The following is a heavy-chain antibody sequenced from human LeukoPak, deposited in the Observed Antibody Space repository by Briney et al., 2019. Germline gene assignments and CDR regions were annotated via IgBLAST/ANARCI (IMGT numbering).Heavy chain of an antibody. J-gene: IGHJ5*02. D-gene: IGHD3-9*01. Sequence: SGPGLVKPSETLSLTCIVSGGSISSYYWSWIRQPPGKGLEWIGYIYYSGSTNYNPSLKSRVTISVDTSKNQFSLKLSSVTAADTAVYYCARVRYFDWLLYPYNWFDPWGQGTLVTVSS. CDR2: IYYSGST. V-gene: IGHV4-59*08. CDR3: ARVRYFDWLLYPYNWFDP. CDR1: GGSISSYY.